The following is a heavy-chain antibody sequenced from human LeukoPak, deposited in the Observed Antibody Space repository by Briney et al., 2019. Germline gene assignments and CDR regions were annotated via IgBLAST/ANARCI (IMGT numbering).Heavy chain of an antibody. Sequence: ASVKVSCKASGYAFTTFGIMWVRQAPGQGLEWMGWISTSKTYTRYAQKVQGRATLTTDTSTSTAYMELTSLTSDDTAVYFCARASDTSWPFDSWGRGTKVTVSS. CDR3: ARASDTSWPFDS. CDR1: GYAFTTFG. V-gene: IGHV1-18*01. D-gene: IGHD2-2*01. J-gene: IGHJ4*02. CDR2: ISTSKTYT.